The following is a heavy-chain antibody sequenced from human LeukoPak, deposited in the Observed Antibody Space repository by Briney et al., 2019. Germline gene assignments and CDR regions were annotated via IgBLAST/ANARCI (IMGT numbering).Heavy chain of an antibody. CDR2: ISDIGTTQ. J-gene: IGHJ3*01. V-gene: IGHV3-48*03. CDR3: ARDRSKVTAYDDALDF. CDR1: GFTFRSYE. Sequence: GGSLRLSCAASGFTFRSYEFNWVRQAPGKGVEWVSYISDIGTTQHYADSVKGRFIISRDNAKNSLYLQMNSLTAEDTAVYYCARDRSKVTAYDDALDFWGQGTMVIVSS. D-gene: IGHD2-21*02.